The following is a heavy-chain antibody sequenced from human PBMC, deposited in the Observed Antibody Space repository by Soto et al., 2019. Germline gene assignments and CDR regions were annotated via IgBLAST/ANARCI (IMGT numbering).Heavy chain of an antibody. CDR2: IYYSGTT. J-gene: IGHJ4*02. CDR3: ERDDCSGGRCFLEY. Sequence: PSSTXSLTCTVAVDSMMIAGYYVTWIRQHPGKVLEWTGYIYYSGTTYYNPSLKSRVAISLDTSKNQFYLKLTSVTAADTAVYYCERDDCSGGRCFLEYWGQATLV. CDR1: VDSMMIAGYY. V-gene: IGHV4-31*03. D-gene: IGHD2-15*01.